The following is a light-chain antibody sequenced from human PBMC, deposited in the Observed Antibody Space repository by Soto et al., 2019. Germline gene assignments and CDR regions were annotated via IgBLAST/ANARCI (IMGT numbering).Light chain of an antibody. V-gene: IGKV3-15*01. CDR3: QQYHTWPPLT. CDR2: GAF. Sequence: EIVMTQSPPTLSVSPGERITLSCRASQSVSSKLAWYQHKPGQAPRLLIYGAFTRATGVPARFSGSGSGTEFSLPITSLQPEDFAVYYCQQYHTWPPLTFGGGTKVEIK. CDR1: QSVSSK. J-gene: IGKJ4*01.